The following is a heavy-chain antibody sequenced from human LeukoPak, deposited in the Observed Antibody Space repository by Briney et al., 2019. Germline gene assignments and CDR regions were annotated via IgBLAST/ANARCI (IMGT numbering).Heavy chain of an antibody. CDR3: ARGTYIVATNYAFDI. Sequence: GRSLRLSCAASGFTFSSYGMHWVRQAPGKGLEWVAVIWYDGSNKYYTDSVKGRFTISRDNSKNTLYLQTNSLRAEDTAVYYCARGTYIVATNYAFDIWGQGTMVTVSS. J-gene: IGHJ3*02. D-gene: IGHD5-12*01. CDR1: GFTFSSYG. CDR2: IWYDGSNK. V-gene: IGHV3-33*01.